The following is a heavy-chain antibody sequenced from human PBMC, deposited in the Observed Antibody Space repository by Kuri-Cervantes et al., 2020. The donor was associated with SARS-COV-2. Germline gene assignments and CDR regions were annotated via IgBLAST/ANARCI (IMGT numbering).Heavy chain of an antibody. J-gene: IGHJ4*02. V-gene: IGHV3-15*01. Sequence: GGALRLSCAASGFTCSSAWMSRVRQAQGKGLEWVGRIKSKTDGGTTDYAAPVKGRFTISRDDSKNTLYLQMNSLKTEDTAVYYCTTRPLITIFGVVTVGGDYFDYWGQGTLVTVSS. CDR2: IKSKTDGGTT. CDR3: TTRPLITIFGVVTVGGDYFDY. CDR1: GFTCSSAW. D-gene: IGHD3-3*01.